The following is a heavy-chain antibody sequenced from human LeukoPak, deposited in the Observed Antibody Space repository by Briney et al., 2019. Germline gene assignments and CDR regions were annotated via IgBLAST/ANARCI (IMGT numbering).Heavy chain of an antibody. Sequence: PGGSLRLSCAASGFTFSSYAMHWVRQAPGKGLEWVAVISYDGSNKYYADSVKGRFTISRDNSKNTLYLQMNSLRAEDTAVYYCARADGSWADAFDIWGQGTMVTVSS. CDR1: GFTFSSYA. J-gene: IGHJ3*02. V-gene: IGHV3-30*04. CDR2: ISYDGSNK. CDR3: ARADGSWADAFDI. D-gene: IGHD6-13*01.